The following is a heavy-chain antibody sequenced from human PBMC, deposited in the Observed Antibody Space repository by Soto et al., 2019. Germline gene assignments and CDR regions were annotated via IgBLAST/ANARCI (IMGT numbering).Heavy chain of an antibody. J-gene: IGHJ1*01. V-gene: IGHV1-69*13. CDR2: IIPIFGTA. D-gene: IGHD6-19*01. CDR3: ARGAAVARPEYFQH. CDR1: GGTFSSYA. Sequence: GASVKVSCKASGGTFSSYAISWVRQAPGQGLEWMGGIIPIFGTANYAQKFQGRVTITADESTSTAYMELSSLRSEDTAVYYCARGAAVARPEYFQHWGQGTLVTVSS.